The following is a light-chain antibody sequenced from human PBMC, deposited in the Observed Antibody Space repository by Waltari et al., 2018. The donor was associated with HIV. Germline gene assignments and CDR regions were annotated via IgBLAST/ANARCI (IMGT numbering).Light chain of an antibody. CDR1: SSDVGGYNY. J-gene: IGLJ1*01. CDR2: DVS. Sequence: TQPASVSGSPGQSITISCTGTSSDVGGYNYVSWYQQHPGKAPKLMIYDVSNRPSGVSNRFSGSKSSNTASLTISGLQAEDEADYYCSSYTSSSTPYVFGTGTKVTVL. V-gene: IGLV2-14*03. CDR3: SSYTSSSTPYV.